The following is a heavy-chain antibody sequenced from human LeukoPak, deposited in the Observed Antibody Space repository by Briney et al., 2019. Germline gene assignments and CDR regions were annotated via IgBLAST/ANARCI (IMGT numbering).Heavy chain of an antibody. J-gene: IGHJ4*02. Sequence: GGSLRLSCAASGFTFSSYAMHWVRQAPGKGLEWVAVISYDGSNKYYADSVKGRFTISRDNSKNTLYLQMNSLRAEDTAVYYCARDLAWDYGDLGTGAFDYWGQGTLVTVSS. V-gene: IGHV3-30-3*01. CDR2: ISYDGSNK. CDR3: ARDLAWDYGDLGTGAFDY. CDR1: GFTFSSYA. D-gene: IGHD4-17*01.